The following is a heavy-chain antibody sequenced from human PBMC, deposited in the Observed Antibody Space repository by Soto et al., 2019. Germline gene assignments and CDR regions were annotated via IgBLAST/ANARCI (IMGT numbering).Heavy chain of an antibody. V-gene: IGHV1-69*12. Sequence: QVQLVQSGAEVKKPGSSVKVSCKASGGAFSDYAFSWVRQAPGQGLEWLGGIMPIFRAPDYAQKFQGRVTITADEFTRTAYMEMNSLRSEDTAVYYCASWLKGSDIGNYYYGMDVWAQGTTVTVS. J-gene: IGHJ6*02. CDR2: IMPIFRAP. CDR1: GGAFSDYA. D-gene: IGHD2-15*01. CDR3: ASWLKGSDIGNYYYGMDV.